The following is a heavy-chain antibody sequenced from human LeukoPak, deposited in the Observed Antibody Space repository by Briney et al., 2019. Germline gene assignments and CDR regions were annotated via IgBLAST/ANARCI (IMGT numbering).Heavy chain of an antibody. Sequence: GGSLRLSCAASGFTFSDYYMSWIRQAPGKGLEWVSYISSSGSTIYYADSVKGRFTISRDNAKNSLYLQMNSLRAEDTAVYYCARVTRYYDSSGYALRLDYYYYMDVWGKGTTVTISS. CDR3: ARVTRYYDSSGYALRLDYYYYMDV. J-gene: IGHJ6*03. CDR2: ISSSGSTI. V-gene: IGHV3-11*01. D-gene: IGHD3-22*01. CDR1: GFTFSDYY.